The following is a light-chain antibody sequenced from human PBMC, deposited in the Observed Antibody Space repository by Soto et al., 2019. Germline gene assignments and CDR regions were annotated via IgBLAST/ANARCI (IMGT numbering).Light chain of an antibody. Sequence: EIVLMQSPGTLSLSPGERATLSCRASQSASSSYLAWYQQKPGQAPRLLIYGASSRATGIPDRFSGSGSGTDFTLTISRLEPEDFAVYYCQQYGSSPRTFGQGTKVDIK. CDR2: GAS. J-gene: IGKJ1*01. CDR3: QQYGSSPRT. CDR1: QSASSSY. V-gene: IGKV3-20*01.